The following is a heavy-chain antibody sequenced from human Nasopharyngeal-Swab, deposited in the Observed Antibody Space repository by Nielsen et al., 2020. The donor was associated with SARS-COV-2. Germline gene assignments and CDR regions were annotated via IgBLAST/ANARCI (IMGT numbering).Heavy chain of an antibody. Sequence: GESLKISCAASGFTFSSYWMHWVRQAPGKGLVWVSRINSDGSSTRDADSVKGRFTISRDNAKNTLYLQMNSLRAEDTAVYYCARPGSSGSYDAFDNWGQGTTVTVSS. CDR1: GFTFSSYW. CDR3: ARPGSSGSYDAFDN. CDR2: INSDGSST. J-gene: IGHJ3*02. V-gene: IGHV3-74*01. D-gene: IGHD6-19*01.